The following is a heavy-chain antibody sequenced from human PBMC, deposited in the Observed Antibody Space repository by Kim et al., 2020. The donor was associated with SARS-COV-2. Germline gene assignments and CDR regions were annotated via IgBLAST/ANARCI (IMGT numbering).Heavy chain of an antibody. CDR1: GGTFSSYA. Sequence: SVKVSCKASGGTFSSYAISWVRQAPGQGLEWMGRIITILGIANYAQEFQGRFTITVDKSTSTAYMELSSLRSEDTAVYYCAREFGWYDILTGTYYYYG. V-gene: IGHV1-69*04. CDR3: AREFGWYDILTGTYYYYG. D-gene: IGHD3-9*01. J-gene: IGHJ6*01. CDR2: IITILGIA.